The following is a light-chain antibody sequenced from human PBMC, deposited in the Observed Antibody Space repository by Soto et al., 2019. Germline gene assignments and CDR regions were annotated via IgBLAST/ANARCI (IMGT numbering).Light chain of an antibody. CDR3: CSYAGSYSRV. V-gene: IGLV2-11*01. Sequence: QSALTQPRSVSGSPGQSVTISCTGTSSDVGGYNYVSWYQQHPGKAPKLMIYDVSKRPSGVPDRLSGSKSGYTASLTISGLQAEDGADDYCCSYAGSYSRVFGGGTKVTVL. J-gene: IGLJ3*02. CDR1: SSDVGGYNY. CDR2: DVS.